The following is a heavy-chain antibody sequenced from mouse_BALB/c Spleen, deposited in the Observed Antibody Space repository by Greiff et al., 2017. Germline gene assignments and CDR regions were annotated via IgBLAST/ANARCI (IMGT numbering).Heavy chain of an antibody. J-gene: IGHJ2*01. Sequence: QVQLQQPGAELVKPGASVKLSCKASGYTFTSYWMHWVKQRPGQGLEWIGEINPSNGRTNYNEKFKSKATLTVDKSSSTAYMQLSSLTSEDSAVYYCARPGITTDYWGQGTTLTVSS. V-gene: IGHV1S81*02. CDR2: INPSNGRT. CDR3: ARPGITTDY. D-gene: IGHD2-4*01. CDR1: GYTFTSYW.